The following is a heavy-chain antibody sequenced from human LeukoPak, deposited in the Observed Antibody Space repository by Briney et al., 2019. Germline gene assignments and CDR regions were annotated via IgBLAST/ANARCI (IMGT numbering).Heavy chain of an antibody. CDR3: ARGKYRSRSGGSGNDY. V-gene: IGHV4-31*03. J-gene: IGHJ4*02. CDR2: IYYSGST. D-gene: IGHD2-15*01. CDR1: GGSISSGGYY. Sequence: SETLSLTCTVSGGSISSGGYYWSWIRQHPGKGLEWIGYIYYSGSTYYNPSLKSRVTISVDTSKNQFSLKLSSVTAADTAVYYCARGKYRSRSGGSGNDYWGQGTQVTVSS.